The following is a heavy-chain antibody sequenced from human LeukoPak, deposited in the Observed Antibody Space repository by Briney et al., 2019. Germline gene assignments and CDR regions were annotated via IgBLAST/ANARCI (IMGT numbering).Heavy chain of an antibody. Sequence: SETLSLTCTVSGGSISSYYWSWIRQPPGKGLGWIGYIYTSGSTNYNPSLKSRVTISVDTSKNQFSLKLSSVTAADTAVYYCASLKAYSSGWYWYFQHWGQGTLVTVSS. CDR2: IYTSGST. D-gene: IGHD6-19*01. CDR1: GGSISSYY. CDR3: ASLKAYSSGWYWYFQH. V-gene: IGHV4-4*09. J-gene: IGHJ1*01.